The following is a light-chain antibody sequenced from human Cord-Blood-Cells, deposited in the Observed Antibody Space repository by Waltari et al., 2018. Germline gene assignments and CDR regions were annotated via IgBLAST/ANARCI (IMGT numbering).Light chain of an antibody. Sequence: QSVLTQPPSASGTPGQRVTISCSGSSSNIGSTTVNWYQQLPGTAPKLLIYSNKQRPSGVPDRFSGSKSGTSASLAISGLQSEDEADYYCAAWDDSLNGRVFGGGTKLTVL. CDR3: AAWDDSLNGRV. CDR1: SSNIGSTT. J-gene: IGLJ3*02. CDR2: SNK. V-gene: IGLV1-44*01.